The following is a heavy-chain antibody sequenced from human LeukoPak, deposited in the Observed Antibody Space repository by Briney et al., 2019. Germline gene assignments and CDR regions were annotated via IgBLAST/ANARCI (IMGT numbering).Heavy chain of an antibody. D-gene: IGHD4-17*01. V-gene: IGHV1-69*01. CDR3: ASTVGEGYYYYYMDV. CDR1: GGTFSSYA. J-gene: IGHJ6*03. Sequence: SVKVSCKASGGTFSSYAISWVRQAPGQGLEWMGGIIPIFGTANYAQKFQGRVTITADESTSTAYMELSSLRSEDTAVYYCASTVGEGYYYYYMDVWGKGTTVTVSS. CDR2: IIPIFGTA.